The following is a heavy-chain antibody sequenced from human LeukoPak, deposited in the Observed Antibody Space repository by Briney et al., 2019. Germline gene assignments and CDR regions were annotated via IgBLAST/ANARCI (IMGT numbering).Heavy chain of an antibody. CDR3: AKQQWLVNYYYYMDV. D-gene: IGHD6-19*01. V-gene: IGHV3-23*01. CDR2: ISGSGGST. J-gene: IGHJ6*03. CDR1: GFTFSSYA. Sequence: TGGSLRLSCAASGFTFSSYALSWVRQAPGKGLEWVSAISGSGGSTYYADSVKGRFTISRGNSKNTLYLQMNSLRAEDTAVYYCAKQQWLVNYYYYMDVWGKGTTVTVSS.